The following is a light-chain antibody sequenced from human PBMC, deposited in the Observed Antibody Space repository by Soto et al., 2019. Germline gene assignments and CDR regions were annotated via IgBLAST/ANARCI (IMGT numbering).Light chain of an antibody. CDR2: LNSDGSH. CDR1: SGHSNYA. Sequence: QSVLTQSPSASASLGASGKLTCTLSSGHSNYAIAWHQQQSEKGPRYLMKLNSDGSHSKGDGIPDRFSGSSSGAERYLTISSLQSEDEADYYCQTWGSGIVVFGGGTKVTVL. J-gene: IGLJ2*01. V-gene: IGLV4-69*01. CDR3: QTWGSGIVV.